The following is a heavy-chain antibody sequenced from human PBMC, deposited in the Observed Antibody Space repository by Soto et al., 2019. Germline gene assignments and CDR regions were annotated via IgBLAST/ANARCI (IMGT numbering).Heavy chain of an antibody. Sequence: QVQLVQSGAEVKKPGSSVKVSCKASGGTFSRYSITWVRQAPGHGLEWIGRIIPIFGIPTYAQKFQGRVTITADEATSTAYRGLSSLRSDDTAVYYCAREDRDRETGLVPAAIDGMDVWGQGTTVTVSS. V-gene: IGHV1-69*08. CDR3: AREDRDRETGLVPAAIDGMDV. CDR1: GGTFSRYS. CDR2: IIPIFGIP. J-gene: IGHJ6*02. D-gene: IGHD2-2*01.